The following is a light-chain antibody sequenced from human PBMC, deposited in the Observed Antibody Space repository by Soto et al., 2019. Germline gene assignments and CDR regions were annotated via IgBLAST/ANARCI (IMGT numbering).Light chain of an antibody. CDR3: MSYTSSATYV. J-gene: IGLJ1*01. Sequence: QSALTQPASVSGSPGQSITISCTGTSSDVGGYNYVSWYQQHPGKAPNLVISDVSNRPSGFSNRFSASKSGNTASLTISGLQTEDEADYYCMSYTSSATYVFGTGTKLTVL. CDR1: SSDVGGYNY. V-gene: IGLV2-14*03. CDR2: DVS.